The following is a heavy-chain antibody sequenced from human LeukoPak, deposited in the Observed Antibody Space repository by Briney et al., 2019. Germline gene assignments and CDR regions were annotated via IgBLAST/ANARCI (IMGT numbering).Heavy chain of an antibody. CDR1: GGTFSSYA. V-gene: IGHV1-69*05. J-gene: IGHJ4*02. CDR3: ARSVISVVVPAALDY. CDR2: IIPIFGTA. Sequence: SVKVPCKASGGTFSSYAIGWVRQAPGQGLEWVGRIIPIFGTANYAQTFQGRFTITTDESTSTAYMELSSLRSEDTAVYYCARSVISVVVPAALDYWGQGTLVTVSS. D-gene: IGHD2-2*01.